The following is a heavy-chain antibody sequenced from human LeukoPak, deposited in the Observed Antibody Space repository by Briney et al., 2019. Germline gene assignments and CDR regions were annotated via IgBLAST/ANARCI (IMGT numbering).Heavy chain of an antibody. CDR1: GYTFTSYG. Sequence: ASVKVSCKASGYTFTSYGISWMRQAPGQGLEWMGWISAYNGNTNYAQKPQGRVTMTTDKSTSTAYMELRSLRSDDTAVYYCARDPSGPLNWFDPWGQGTLVTVSS. CDR3: ARDPSGPLNWFDP. D-gene: IGHD3-10*01. V-gene: IGHV1-18*01. CDR2: ISAYNGNT. J-gene: IGHJ5*02.